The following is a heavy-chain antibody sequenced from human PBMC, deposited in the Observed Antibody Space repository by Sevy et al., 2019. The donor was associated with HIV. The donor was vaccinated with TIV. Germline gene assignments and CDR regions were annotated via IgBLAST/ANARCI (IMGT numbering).Heavy chain of an antibody. J-gene: IGHJ4*02. CDR3: ARTYGSGSYYESGGFDY. V-gene: IGHV1-18*01. CDR2: ISAYNGNT. D-gene: IGHD3-10*01. CDR1: GYTFTSYG. Sequence: ASVKVSCKASGYTFTSYGISWVRQAPGQGLEWMGWISAYNGNTNYAQTLQGRVTMTTDTSTSTAYMELRSLRSDDTAVYYCARTYGSGSYYESGGFDYWGQGTLVTVSS.